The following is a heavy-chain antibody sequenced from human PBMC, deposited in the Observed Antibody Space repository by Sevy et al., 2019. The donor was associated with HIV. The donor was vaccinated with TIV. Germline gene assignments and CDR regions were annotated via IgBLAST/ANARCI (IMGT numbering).Heavy chain of an antibody. Sequence: GGSLRLSCAASGFTFSSYGMHWVRQAPGKGLEWVAVIGYDGSNKYYADSVKGRFTISRDNAKNSLYLQMNSLRAEDTAVYYCARSSVVDTAMVNFDYWGQGTLVTVSS. J-gene: IGHJ4*02. CDR3: ARSSVVDTAMVNFDY. D-gene: IGHD5-18*01. V-gene: IGHV3-33*01. CDR2: IGYDGSNK. CDR1: GFTFSSYG.